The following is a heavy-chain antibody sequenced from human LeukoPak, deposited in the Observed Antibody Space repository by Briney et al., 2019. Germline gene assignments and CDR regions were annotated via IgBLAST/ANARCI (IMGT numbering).Heavy chain of an antibody. V-gene: IGHV4-38-2*02. Sequence: SETLSLTCTVSGYSISSGYYWGWIRQPPGKGLEWIGEINHSGSTNYNPSLKSRVTISVDTSKNQFSLKLSSVTAADTAVYYCARRGRSSYYYYYYMDVWGKGTTVTVSS. CDR1: GYSISSGYY. D-gene: IGHD1-26*01. CDR2: INHSGST. CDR3: ARRGRSSYYYYYYMDV. J-gene: IGHJ6*03.